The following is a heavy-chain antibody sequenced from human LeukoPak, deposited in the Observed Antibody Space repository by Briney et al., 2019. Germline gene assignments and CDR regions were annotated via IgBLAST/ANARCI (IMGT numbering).Heavy chain of an antibody. D-gene: IGHD1-26*01. CDR2: INHSGST. CDR1: GGSFSGYY. V-gene: IGHV4-34*01. J-gene: IGHJ4*02. Sequence: PSETLSLTCAVYGGSFSGYYWSWIRQPPGKGLEWIGEINHSGSTNYNPSLKSRVTISVDTSKNQFSLKLSSVTAADTAVYYCARERIVGATHGGRNYFDYWGQGTLVTVSS. CDR3: ARERIVGATHGGRNYFDY.